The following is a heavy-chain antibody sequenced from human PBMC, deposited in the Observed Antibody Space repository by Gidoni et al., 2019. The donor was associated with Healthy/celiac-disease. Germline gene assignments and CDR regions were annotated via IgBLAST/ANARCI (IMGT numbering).Heavy chain of an antibody. CDR3: AKDVLTDYYDSSGYVGY. CDR1: GFPFSSYG. Sequence: QVQLVESGGGVVQPGRSLRISCAASGFPFSSYGMHGVRQAPGKGLEWLAVISYDGSNKYYADSVKGRFTISRDNSKNTLYLQMNSLRAEDTAVYYCAKDVLTDYYDSSGYVGYWGQGTLVTVSS. CDR2: ISYDGSNK. J-gene: IGHJ4*02. V-gene: IGHV3-30*18. D-gene: IGHD3-22*01.